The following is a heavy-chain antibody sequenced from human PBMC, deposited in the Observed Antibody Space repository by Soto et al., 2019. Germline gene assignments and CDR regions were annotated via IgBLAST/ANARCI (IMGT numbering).Heavy chain of an antibody. Sequence: GGSLRLSCSASGFTFSSYAMHWVRQAPGKGLEYVSAIRSNGGSTYYADSVKGRFTISRDNSKNTLYLQMSSLRAEDTAEYYCVNADRGRPALAARPTYWGQGTLVTVSS. CDR1: GFTFSSYA. V-gene: IGHV3-64D*06. CDR3: VNADRGRPALAARPTY. D-gene: IGHD6-6*01. J-gene: IGHJ4*02. CDR2: IRSNGGST.